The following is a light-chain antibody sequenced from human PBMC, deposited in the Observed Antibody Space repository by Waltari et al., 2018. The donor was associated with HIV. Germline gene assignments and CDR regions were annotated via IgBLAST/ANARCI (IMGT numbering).Light chain of an antibody. J-gene: IGLJ3*02. Sequence: QSVLTQPPSASGTPGQSVSISCSGSRSNIGSNYVYWYQHLPGTTPKVVIYRSDQLPSGVPDRFSCSNSGTSASLAISGLRSEDEAHYYCASWDDNLSGWVFGGGTKLTVL. V-gene: IGLV1-47*01. CDR2: RSD. CDR1: RSNIGSNY. CDR3: ASWDDNLSGWV.